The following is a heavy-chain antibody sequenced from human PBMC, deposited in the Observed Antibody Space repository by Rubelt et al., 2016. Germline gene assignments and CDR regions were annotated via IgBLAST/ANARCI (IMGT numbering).Heavy chain of an antibody. J-gene: IGHJ6*02. CDR1: GFTFSSYW. CDR2: INSDGSST. CDR3: ARDDFWTMVGMDV. V-gene: IGHV3-74*01. Sequence: EVQLVESGGGLVQPGGSLRLSCAASGFTFSSYWMHWVRQAPGKGLVWVSRINSDGSSTSYADCVKGRFTISRDNAKNTLYLQMNSLRAEDTAVYYCARDDFWTMVGMDVWGQGTTVTVSS. D-gene: IGHD3/OR15-3a*01.